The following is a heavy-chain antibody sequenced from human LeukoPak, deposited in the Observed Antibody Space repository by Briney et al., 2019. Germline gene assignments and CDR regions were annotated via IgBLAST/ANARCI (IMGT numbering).Heavy chain of an antibody. Sequence: PSETLSLTCIVFGDPISGAYYWGWIRQPPGKGLEWIGSMYHSGSTYYNPSLKSRITMSVDTTKNQFSLKLTSVTAADTGVYYCARPVGATPYSWFDPWGQGTLVTVSS. CDR1: GDPISGAYY. J-gene: IGHJ5*02. D-gene: IGHD1-26*01. V-gene: IGHV4-38-2*02. CDR3: ARPVGATPYSWFDP. CDR2: MYHSGST.